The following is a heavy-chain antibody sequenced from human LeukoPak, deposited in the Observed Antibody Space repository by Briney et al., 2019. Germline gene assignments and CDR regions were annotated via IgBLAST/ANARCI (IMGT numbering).Heavy chain of an antibody. CDR3: ARVRMYCSSTSCYQDSAGYFDY. D-gene: IGHD2-2*01. CDR2: IIPIFGTA. V-gene: IGHV1-69*06. CDR1: GGTFSSYA. J-gene: IGHJ4*02. Sequence: ASVKVSCKASGGTFSSYAISWVRQAPGQGLEWMGGIIPIFGTANYAQEFQGRVTITADKSTSTAYMELSSLRSEDTAVYYCARVRMYCSSTSCYQDSAGYFDYWGQGTLVTVSS.